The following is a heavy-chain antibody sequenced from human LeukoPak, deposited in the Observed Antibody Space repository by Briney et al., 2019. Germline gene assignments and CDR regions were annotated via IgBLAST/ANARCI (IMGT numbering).Heavy chain of an antibody. CDR1: GFTFSSYA. V-gene: IGHV3-23*01. J-gene: IGHJ4*02. Sequence: GGSLRLSCAASGFTFSSYAMSSVRQAPGKGLEWVSSISGSGGSTYYADSVKGRFTISRDNSKNTLYLQMNSLRAEDTAVYYCAKRAPYCSGGSCYSGFDYWGQGTLVTVSS. D-gene: IGHD2-15*01. CDR3: AKRAPYCSGGSCYSGFDY. CDR2: ISGSGGST.